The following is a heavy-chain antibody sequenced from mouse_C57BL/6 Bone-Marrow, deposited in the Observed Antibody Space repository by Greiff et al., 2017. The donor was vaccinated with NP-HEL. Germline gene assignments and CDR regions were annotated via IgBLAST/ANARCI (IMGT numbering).Heavy chain of an antibody. CDR3: ARVYYGSSYGFAY. CDR2: ISYDGSN. CDR1: GYSITSGYY. Sequence: EESGPGLVKPSQSLSLTCSVTGYSITSGYYWNWIRQFPGNKLEWMGYISYDGSNNYNPSLKNRISITRDTSKNQFFLKLNSVTTEDTATYYGARVYYGSSYGFAYWGQGTLVTVSA. J-gene: IGHJ3*01. V-gene: IGHV3-6*01. D-gene: IGHD1-1*01.